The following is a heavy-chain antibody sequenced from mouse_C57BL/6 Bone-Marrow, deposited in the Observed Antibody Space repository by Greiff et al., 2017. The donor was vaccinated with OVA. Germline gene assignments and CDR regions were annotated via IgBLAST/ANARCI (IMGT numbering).Heavy chain of an antibody. CDR1: GYTFTSYW. J-gene: IGHJ4*01. V-gene: IGHV1-64*01. CDR3: ARWIRHYGSSYDAMDY. CDR2: IHPNSGST. D-gene: IGHD1-1*01. Sequence: QVQLQQPGAELVKPGASVKLSCKASGYTFTSYWRHWVKQRPGQGLEWIGMIHPNSGSTNYNEKFKSKATLTVDKSSSTAYMQLSSLTSEDSAVYYGARWIRHYGSSYDAMDYWGQGTSVTVSS.